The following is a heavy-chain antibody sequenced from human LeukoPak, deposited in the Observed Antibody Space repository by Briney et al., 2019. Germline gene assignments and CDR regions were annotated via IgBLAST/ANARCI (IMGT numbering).Heavy chain of an antibody. D-gene: IGHD3-22*01. CDR2: INAGNGNT. J-gene: IGHJ6*02. V-gene: IGHV1-3*01. CDR1: GYTFTSYA. Sequence: GASVKVSCKASGYTFTSYAMHWVRQAPGQRLEWMGWINAGNGNTKYSQKFQGRVTITRDTSASTAYMELSSLRSEDTAVYYCARSGNYYDSSENYYYGMDVWGQGTTVTVSS. CDR3: ARSGNYYDSSENYYYGMDV.